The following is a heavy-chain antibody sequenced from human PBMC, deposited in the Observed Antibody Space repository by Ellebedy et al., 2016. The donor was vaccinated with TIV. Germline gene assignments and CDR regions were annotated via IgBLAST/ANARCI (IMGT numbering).Heavy chain of an antibody. Sequence: GGSLRLXXAASGFTFSSYAMSWVRQAPGKGLEWVSAISGSGDSTYNADSVKGRFTISRDNSKNTLYLQMNSLRAEDTAVYYCAKGPTTRYYYMDVWGKGTTVTVSS. CDR1: GFTFSSYA. D-gene: IGHD1-26*01. J-gene: IGHJ6*03. CDR2: ISGSGDST. V-gene: IGHV3-23*01. CDR3: AKGPTTRYYYMDV.